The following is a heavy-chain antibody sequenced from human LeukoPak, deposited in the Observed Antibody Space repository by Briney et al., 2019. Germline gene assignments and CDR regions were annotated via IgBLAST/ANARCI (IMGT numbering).Heavy chain of an antibody. D-gene: IGHD2-21*02. CDR2: IYPGDSDT. J-gene: IGHJ6*02. V-gene: IGHV5-51*01. CDR3: ARRGYCAGDCTVHYYLYYGLDA. CDR1: VYSFGIYW. Sequence: GESLKISGLGSVYSFGIYWIPWVRQMPGKGLEWMGIIYPGDSDTRYSPSFQGQVTISADRSISTAYLQWSSLKASDSAKYYCARRGYCAGDCTVHYYLYYGLDACGQGTTVTVSS.